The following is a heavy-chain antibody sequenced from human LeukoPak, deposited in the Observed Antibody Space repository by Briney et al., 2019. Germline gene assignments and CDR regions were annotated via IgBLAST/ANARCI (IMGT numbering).Heavy chain of an antibody. D-gene: IGHD3-22*01. CDR3: AKEGKLPGYYYDSSGYADY. Sequence: GGSLRLSCAASGFTFSSYAMSCVRQAPGKGLEWVSAISGSGGSTHYADSVKGRFTISRDNSKNTLYLQMNSLRAEDTAVYYCAKEGKLPGYYYDSSGYADYWGQGTLVTVSS. J-gene: IGHJ4*02. CDR2: ISGSGGST. CDR1: GFTFSSYA. V-gene: IGHV3-23*01.